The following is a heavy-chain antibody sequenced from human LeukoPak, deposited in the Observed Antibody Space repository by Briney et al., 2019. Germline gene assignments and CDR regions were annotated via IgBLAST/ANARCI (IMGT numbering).Heavy chain of an antibody. CDR3: ARDFLRFRWFDP. CDR1: GYTFTGYY. CDR2: INPNSGGT. D-gene: IGHD3-3*01. Sequence: ASVTVSCKASGYTFTGYYMHWVRQAPGQGLEWMGWINPNSGGTNYAQKFQGRVTMTRDTSISTAYMELSRLRSDDTAVYYCARDFLRFRWFDPWGQGTLVTVSS. V-gene: IGHV1-2*02. J-gene: IGHJ5*02.